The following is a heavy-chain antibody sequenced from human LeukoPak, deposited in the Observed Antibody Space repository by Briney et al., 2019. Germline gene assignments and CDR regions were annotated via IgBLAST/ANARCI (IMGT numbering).Heavy chain of an antibody. CDR1: GGTFSSYA. CDR2: IIPIFGTA. CDR3: ARVGPAFGGAAIGAFDI. V-gene: IGHV1-69*13. D-gene: IGHD3-16*01. J-gene: IGHJ3*02. Sequence: GASVKVSCKASGGTFSSYAISWVRQAPGQGLEWMGGIIPIFGTANYAQKFQGRVTITADESTSTAYMELSSLRSEDTAVYYCARVGPAFGGAAIGAFDIWGQGTMVTVSS.